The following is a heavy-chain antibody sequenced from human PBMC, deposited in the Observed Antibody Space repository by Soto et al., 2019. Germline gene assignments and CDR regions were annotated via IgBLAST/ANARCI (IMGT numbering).Heavy chain of an antibody. Sequence: SETLSLTCSVSGASITSNYWSWVRQPPGKGLEWIGYLYYSGSTNYNPSLKSRVTISIDTSKSQFSLKLSSVTAADTAVYYCARGLDDYSNRYFYYYMDVWGKGTTVTVSS. CDR3: ARGLDDYSNRYFYYYMDV. V-gene: IGHV4-59*01. CDR1: GASITSNY. D-gene: IGHD4-4*01. J-gene: IGHJ6*03. CDR2: LYYSGST.